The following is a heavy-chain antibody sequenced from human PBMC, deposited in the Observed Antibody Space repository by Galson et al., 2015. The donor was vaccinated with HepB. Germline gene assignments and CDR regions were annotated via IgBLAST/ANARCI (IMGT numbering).Heavy chain of an antibody. CDR1: GFTFNTYA. V-gene: IGHV3-30-3*01. J-gene: IGHJ4*02. Sequence: SLRLSCAASGFTFNTYAVHWVRQAPGKGLEWVAVISYDGSNKYCADSVKGRFTISRDNSKNTLLLQMNSLRAEDTAVYYCARDFPYFDYWGQGTLVTVSS. CDR2: ISYDGSNK. CDR3: ARDFPYFDY.